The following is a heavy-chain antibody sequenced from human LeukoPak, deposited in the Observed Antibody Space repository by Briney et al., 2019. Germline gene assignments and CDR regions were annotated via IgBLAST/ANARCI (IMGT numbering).Heavy chain of an antibody. Sequence: SETLSLTCTVSGGSISSGDYYWSWIRQPPGKGLEWIGYIYYSGSTYYNPSLKSRFTISVDTSKNQFSLKLSSVTATAMAVYSCARGRSNFWRGYFNWFDRWGKGTLVT. J-gene: IGHJ5*02. CDR1: GGSISSGDYY. CDR3: ARGRSNFWRGYFNWFDR. D-gene: IGHD3-3*01. CDR2: IYYSGST. V-gene: IGHV4-30-4*01.